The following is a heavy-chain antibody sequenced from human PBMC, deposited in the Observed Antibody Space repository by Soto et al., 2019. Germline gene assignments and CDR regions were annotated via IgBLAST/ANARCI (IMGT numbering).Heavy chain of an antibody. Sequence: GGSLRLSCAASGFTFSDHYMDWVRQAPGKGLEWVGRTRNKANSYTTEYAASVKGRFTISRDDSKNSLYLQMNSLKTEDTAVYYCARLTTVTPNPYYYGMDVWGQGTTVTVSS. J-gene: IGHJ6*02. CDR2: TRNKANSYTT. D-gene: IGHD4-17*01. CDR3: ARLTTVTPNPYYYGMDV. V-gene: IGHV3-72*01. CDR1: GFTFSDHY.